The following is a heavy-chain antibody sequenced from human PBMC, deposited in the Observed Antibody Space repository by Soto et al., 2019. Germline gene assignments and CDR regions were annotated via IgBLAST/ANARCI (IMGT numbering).Heavy chain of an antibody. CDR1: GFTFSSYA. D-gene: IGHD3-10*01. J-gene: IGHJ5*02. CDR3: AAYYYGAGSYSPA. Sequence: GGSLRLSCAASGFTFSSYAMRWVRQAPGKGLECVSAISGSGGTTYYADSVKGRFTISRDNSKNTLYLQMNSLRAEDTALYYCAAYYYGAGSYSPAWGQGTLVTVSS. CDR2: ISGSGGTT. V-gene: IGHV3-23*01.